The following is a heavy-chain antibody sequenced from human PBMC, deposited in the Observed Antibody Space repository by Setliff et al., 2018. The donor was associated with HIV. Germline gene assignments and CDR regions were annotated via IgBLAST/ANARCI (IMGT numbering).Heavy chain of an antibody. V-gene: IGHV5-51*01. J-gene: IGHJ6*03. Sequence: PGESLKISCEASGYTFTNYWIGWVRQMPGKGLEWMGIIYPGDSDIIYSPSFQGQVTISADKSITTAYLQWSSLKASDTAICYCVRHRSAVAGTRIGYCYYMDVWGKGTTVTVSS. D-gene: IGHD6-19*01. CDR3: VRHRSAVAGTRIGYCYYMDV. CDR2: IYPGDSDI. CDR1: GYTFTNYW.